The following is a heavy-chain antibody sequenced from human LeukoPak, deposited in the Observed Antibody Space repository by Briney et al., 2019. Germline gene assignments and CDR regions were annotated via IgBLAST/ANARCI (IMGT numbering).Heavy chain of an antibody. CDR3: AKAAYGGGNFHLRY. V-gene: IGHV3-33*06. CDR1: GFTFSSYG. CDR2: VFDDGSHK. J-gene: IGHJ4*02. Sequence: PGWSLRLSCAASGFTFSSYGMHWVRQAPAKGLASVAVVFDDGSHKEYADAVKGRFSISRVNAKNTPYLQMNSLSAEDTAVHYYAKAAYGGGNFHLRYWGQGPLVTVSS. D-gene: IGHD4-23*01.